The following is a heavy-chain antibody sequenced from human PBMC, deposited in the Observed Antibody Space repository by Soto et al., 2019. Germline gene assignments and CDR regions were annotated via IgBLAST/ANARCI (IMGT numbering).Heavy chain of an antibody. CDR2: IHYTGRT. D-gene: IGHD3-10*01. Sequence: QLQLQESGPGLVKPSETLSLTCSVSGGSISGAYYYWGWIRQSPGKGLEYIGSIHYTGRTYYNPSLQGRVTVSVDTSKSQFSLRPVSMTAADTAVYYCARYGSGTYYPIDYWGQGTLVTVSS. CDR3: ARYGSGTYYPIDY. V-gene: IGHV4-39*01. CDR1: GGSISGAYYY. J-gene: IGHJ4*02.